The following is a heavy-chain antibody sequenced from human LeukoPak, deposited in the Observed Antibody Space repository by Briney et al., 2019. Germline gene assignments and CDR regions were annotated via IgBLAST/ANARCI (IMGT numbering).Heavy chain of an antibody. J-gene: IGHJ6*03. Sequence: GGSLRLSCAASGFTFSSYSMNWVRQAPGKGLEWVSSISSSSSYIYYADSVKGRFTISRDNAKNSLYLQMNSLRAEDTAVYYCAANLSPSSCYKCNYYYMDVWGKGTTVTVSS. D-gene: IGHD2-2*02. V-gene: IGHV3-21*01. CDR3: AANLSPSSCYKCNYYYMDV. CDR1: GFTFSSYS. CDR2: ISSSSSYI.